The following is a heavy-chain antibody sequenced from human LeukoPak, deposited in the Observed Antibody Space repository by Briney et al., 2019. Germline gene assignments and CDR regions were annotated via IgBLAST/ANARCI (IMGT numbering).Heavy chain of an antibody. CDR1: GGSFSGYY. V-gene: IGHV4-34*01. Sequence: SQTLSLTCAVYGGSFSGYYWSWIRQPPGKGLEWIGEINNSGSTNYNPSLKSRVTISVDTSKNQFSLKMSSVTAADTAVYYCSRVGEAAIRYRTLFYFDYWGQGTLVTVSS. CDR3: SRVGEAAIRYRTLFYFDY. J-gene: IGHJ4*02. CDR2: INNSGST. D-gene: IGHD5-18*01.